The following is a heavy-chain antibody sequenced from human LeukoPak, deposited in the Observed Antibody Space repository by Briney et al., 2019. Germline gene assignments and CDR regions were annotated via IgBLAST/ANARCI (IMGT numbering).Heavy chain of an antibody. CDR3: ARDLDDSSAHPFDY. D-gene: IGHD3-22*01. CDR1: GFTFSDYY. J-gene: IGHJ4*02. V-gene: IGHV3-11*01. CDR2: ISSSGKNI. Sequence: PGGSLRLSCAASGFTFSDYYMSWIRQAPGKGLEWVSYISSSGKNIYYADSVKGRLTISRDNAKNSLYLQMNRLRAEDTAVYYCARDLDDSSAHPFDYWGQGTLVTVSS.